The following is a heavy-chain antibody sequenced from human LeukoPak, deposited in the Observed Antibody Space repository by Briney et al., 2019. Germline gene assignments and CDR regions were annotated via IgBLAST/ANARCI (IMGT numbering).Heavy chain of an antibody. V-gene: IGHV1-18*01. D-gene: IGHD3-22*01. CDR3: AREYDSSGYYYDMYYYGMDV. Sequence: ASVKVSRKASGYTFTSYGISWVRQAPGQGLEWMGWISAYNGNTNYAQKLQGRVTMTTDTSTSTAYMELRSLRSDDTAVYYCAREYDSSGYYYDMYYYGMDVWGQGTTVTVSS. CDR2: ISAYNGNT. J-gene: IGHJ6*02. CDR1: GYTFTSYG.